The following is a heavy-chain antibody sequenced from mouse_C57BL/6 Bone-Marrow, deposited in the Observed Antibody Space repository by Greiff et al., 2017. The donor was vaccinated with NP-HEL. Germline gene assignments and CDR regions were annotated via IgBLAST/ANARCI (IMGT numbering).Heavy chain of an antibody. CDR1: GFTFSDYG. CDR2: ISSGSSTI. Sequence: EVHLVESGGGLVKPGGSLKLSCAASGFTFSDYGMHWVRQAPEKGLEWVAYISSGSSTIYYADTVKGRFTISRDNAKNTLFLQMTSLRSEDTAMYYCARRDYGVAWFAYWGQGTLVTVSA. V-gene: IGHV5-17*01. J-gene: IGHJ3*01. D-gene: IGHD2-4*01. CDR3: ARRDYGVAWFAY.